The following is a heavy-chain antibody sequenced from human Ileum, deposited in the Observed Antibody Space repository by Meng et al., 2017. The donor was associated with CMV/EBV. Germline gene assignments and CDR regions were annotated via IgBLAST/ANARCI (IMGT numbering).Heavy chain of an antibody. CDR1: GFTFSSYA. V-gene: IGHV3-7*01. J-gene: IGHJ5*01. CDR2: IKQDGSEK. D-gene: IGHD5-18*01. Sequence: GGSLRLSCAASGFTFSSYAMHWVRQAPGKGLEWVANIKQDGSEKYYVDSVKGRFTISRDNAKNSLCLQMDSLRSEDTAVYYCARGGQLFDPWGQGTLVTVSS. CDR3: ARGGQLFDP.